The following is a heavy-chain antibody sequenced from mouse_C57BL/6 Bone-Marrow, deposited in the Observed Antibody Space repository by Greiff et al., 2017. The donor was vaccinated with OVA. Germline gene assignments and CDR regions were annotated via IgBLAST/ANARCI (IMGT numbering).Heavy chain of an antibody. J-gene: IGHJ4*01. CDR2: INPYNGGT. D-gene: IGHD2-3*01. CDR1: GYTFTDYY. V-gene: IGHV1-19*01. Sequence: EVQLQQSGPVLVKPGASVKMSCKASGYTFTDYYMNWVKQSHGKSLEWIGVINPYNGGTSYNQKFKGKATLTVDKSSSTAYMELNSLTSEDSAVYYCARGWLLRWAMDYWGQGTSVTVSS. CDR3: ARGWLLRWAMDY.